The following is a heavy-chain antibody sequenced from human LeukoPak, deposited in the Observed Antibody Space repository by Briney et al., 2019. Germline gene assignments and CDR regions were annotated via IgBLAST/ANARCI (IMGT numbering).Heavy chain of an antibody. CDR1: GGSINSYY. CDR3: ARERGSVTASSGAFDI. J-gene: IGHJ3*02. Sequence: SETLSLTCTVSGGSINSYYWSWIRQPPGRGLEWIGSIHYSGSTSYNPSLRSRVTISVDKSKNQFFLNLSSVTATDTAVYYCARERGSVTASSGAFDIWGQGTMVTVSS. CDR2: IHYSGST. D-gene: IGHD2-21*02. V-gene: IGHV4-59*01.